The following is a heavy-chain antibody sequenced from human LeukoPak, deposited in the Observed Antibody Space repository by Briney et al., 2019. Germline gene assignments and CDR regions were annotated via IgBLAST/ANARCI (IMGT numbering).Heavy chain of an antibody. CDR1: GYTFTGYY. Sequence: ASVKVSCKASGYTFTGYYMHWVRQAPGQGLEWMGWINPSSGGTNYAQKFQGRVTMTRDTSISTAYMELSRLRSDDTAVYYCARGSIAAAGTFDYWGQGTLVTVSS. CDR2: INPSSGGT. V-gene: IGHV1-2*02. D-gene: IGHD6-13*01. CDR3: ARGSIAAAGTFDY. J-gene: IGHJ4*02.